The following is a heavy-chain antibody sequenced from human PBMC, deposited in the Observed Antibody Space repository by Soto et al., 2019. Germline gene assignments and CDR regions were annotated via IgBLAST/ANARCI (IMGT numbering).Heavy chain of an antibody. D-gene: IGHD3-10*01. CDR1: GFTFSSYG. Sequence: GGSLRLSCAASGFTFSSYGMHWVRQAPGKGLEWVAVIWYDGSNKYYADSVKGRFTISRDNSKNTLYLQMNSLRAEDTAVYYCARGSWHYYGSGIGNDGMDVWGQGTTVTVSS. CDR2: IWYDGSNK. V-gene: IGHV3-33*01. J-gene: IGHJ6*02. CDR3: ARGSWHYYGSGIGNDGMDV.